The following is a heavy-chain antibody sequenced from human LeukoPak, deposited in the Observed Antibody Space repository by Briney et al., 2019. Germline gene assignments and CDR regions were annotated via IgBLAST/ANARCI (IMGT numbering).Heavy chain of an antibody. CDR1: GYTFTGYY. CDR2: INPNRGGT. V-gene: IGHV1-2*06. Sequence: ASVKVSCKTSGYTFTGYYMHWLRQAPGQGLEWMGRINPNRGGTYYAQKFQGRVTMTRDTSISTSYMELTSLISDDTAVYYCAGGVLHGGGNWFDPWGQGTLVTVSS. J-gene: IGHJ5*02. CDR3: AGGVLHGGGNWFDP. D-gene: IGHD3-16*01.